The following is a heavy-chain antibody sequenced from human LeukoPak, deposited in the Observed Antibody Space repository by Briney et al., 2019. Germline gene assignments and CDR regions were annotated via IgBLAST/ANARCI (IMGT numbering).Heavy chain of an antibody. CDR3: ARDGYCSGGSCYKYFDY. J-gene: IGHJ4*02. Sequence: PSETLSLTCTVSGYSISSGYYWGWIRPPPGKGLEWIGSIYHSGSTYYNPSLKSRVTISVDTSKNQFSLKLSSVTAADTAVYYCARDGYCSGGSCYKYFDYWGQGTLVTVSS. CDR1: GYSISSGYY. V-gene: IGHV4-38-2*02. D-gene: IGHD2-15*01. CDR2: IYHSGST.